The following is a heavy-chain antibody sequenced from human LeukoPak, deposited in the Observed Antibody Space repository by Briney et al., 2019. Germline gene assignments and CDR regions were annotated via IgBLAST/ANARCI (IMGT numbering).Heavy chain of an antibody. CDR1: GFTFSSYS. D-gene: IGHD3-22*01. V-gene: IGHV3-21*01. Sequence: GGSLRLSCAASGFTFSSYSMNWVRQAPGKGLEWVSFISSSSSYIYYADSMKGRFAISRDNSKNTVYLQMNSLRAEDTAIYYCAKDGDSTGYYSSYYNHMDVWGKGTSVTISS. J-gene: IGHJ6*03. CDR2: ISSSSSYI. CDR3: AKDGDSTGYYSSYYNHMDV.